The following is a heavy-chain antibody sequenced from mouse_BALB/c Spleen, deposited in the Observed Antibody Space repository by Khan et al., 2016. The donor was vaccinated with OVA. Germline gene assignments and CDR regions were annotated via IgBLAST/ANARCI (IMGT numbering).Heavy chain of an antibody. Sequence: EVKLEESGGDLVKPGGSLKLSCAASGFTFSTYGMSWVRQTPDKRLEWVATVSTGGGYTYYPDSVKGRFTISRDNAKNTLYLQMSSLKSEDTAMLYCARLAYYYDSEGFAYWGQGTLVTVSA. CDR2: VSTGGGYT. CDR3: ARLAYYYDSEGFAY. CDR1: GFTFSTYG. V-gene: IGHV5-6*02. J-gene: IGHJ3*01. D-gene: IGHD1-1*01.